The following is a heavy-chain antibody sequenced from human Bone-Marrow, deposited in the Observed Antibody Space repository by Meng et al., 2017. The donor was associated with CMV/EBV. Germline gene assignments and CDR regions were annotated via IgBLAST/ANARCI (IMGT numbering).Heavy chain of an antibody. Sequence: ESLKISCSVSGGSISNSDYYWGWIRQPPGKGLEWIGNLYYGGNTYYNPSLKSRVTISVDTSKKQLFLKLSSVTAADTAVYYCARAWWSGYGALEYWGQGTLVTVSS. J-gene: IGHJ4*02. V-gene: IGHV4-39*07. CDR3: ARAWWSGYGALEY. D-gene: IGHD3-3*01. CDR1: GGSISNSDYY. CDR2: LYYGGNT.